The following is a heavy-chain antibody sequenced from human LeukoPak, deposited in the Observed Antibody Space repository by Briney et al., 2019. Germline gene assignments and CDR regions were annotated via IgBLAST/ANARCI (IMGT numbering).Heavy chain of an antibody. J-gene: IGHJ6*04. D-gene: IGHD3-10*01. CDR2: IIPIFDTT. CDR3: AKADVTLIRGGGYYYGLDV. CDR1: GGTFTSYA. V-gene: IGHV1-69*13. Sequence: ASVKVSCKASGGTFTSYAFIWVRQAPGQGVEWMGGIIPIFDTTNYAQKFQGRVTITADDSTSTVYMDLSSLRSEDTAVYYCAKADVTLIRGGGYYYGLDVWGKGTTVTVSS.